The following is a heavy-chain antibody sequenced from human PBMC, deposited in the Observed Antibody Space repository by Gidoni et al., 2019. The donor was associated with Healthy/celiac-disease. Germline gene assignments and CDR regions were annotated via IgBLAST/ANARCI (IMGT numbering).Heavy chain of an antibody. J-gene: IGHJ6*02. CDR3: TTDLSGSYFGYYYGMDV. CDR1: GFPFSHAW. V-gene: IGHV3-15*01. D-gene: IGHD1-26*01. Sequence: EVQLVESGGGLVKPGGSLRLSCSASGFPFSHAWMSWVRQAPGKGLEWVGRIKSKTDGGTTDYAAPVKGRFTISRDDSKNTLYLQMNSLKTEDTAVYYCTTDLSGSYFGYYYGMDVWGQGTTVTVSS. CDR2: IKSKTDGGTT.